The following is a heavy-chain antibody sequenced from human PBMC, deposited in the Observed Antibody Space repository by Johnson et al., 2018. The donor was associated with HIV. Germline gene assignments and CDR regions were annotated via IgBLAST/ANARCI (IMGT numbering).Heavy chain of an antibody. Sequence: QVQLVESGGGVVQPGRSLRLSCAASGFTFSSYGMHWVRQAPGKGLEWAAVISYDGSNKYYADSVKGRFTISRDNSKNTLYLQMNSLRAEDTALYYCARDLGVVVATNAFDIWGQGTMVTVSS. D-gene: IGHD2-15*01. CDR1: GFTFSSYG. V-gene: IGHV3-30*03. CDR2: ISYDGSNK. CDR3: ARDLGVVVATNAFDI. J-gene: IGHJ3*02.